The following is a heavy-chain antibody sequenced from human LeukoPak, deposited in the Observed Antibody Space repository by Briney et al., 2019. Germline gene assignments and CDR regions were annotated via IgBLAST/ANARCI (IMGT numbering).Heavy chain of an antibody. CDR3: AKDIRPQSYGIDY. CDR2: TSGSGGST. D-gene: IGHD5-18*01. CDR1: GFTFSSYA. J-gene: IGHJ4*02. V-gene: IGHV3-23*01. Sequence: GGSLRLSCAASGFTFSSYAMSWVRQAPGKGLEWVSATSGSGGSTYYADSVKGRFTISRDNAKNSLYLQMNSLRAEDTALYYCAKDIRPQSYGIDYWGQGTLVTVSS.